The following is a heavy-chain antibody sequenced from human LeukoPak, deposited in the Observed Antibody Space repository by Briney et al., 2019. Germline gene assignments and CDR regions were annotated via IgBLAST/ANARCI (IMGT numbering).Heavy chain of an antibody. CDR3: ARDICGYNYGCFDS. Sequence: PSETLSLTCTVSGGSISSNSYYWGWIRQPPGKGLEWIGSVHYSGSTYYNPSLKSRVTISVDTSKNQFSLNLRSVTAADTAVYYCARDICGYNYGCFDSWGQGTLVTVSS. D-gene: IGHD5-18*01. CDR1: GGSISSNSYY. CDR2: VHYSGST. J-gene: IGHJ4*02. V-gene: IGHV4-39*07.